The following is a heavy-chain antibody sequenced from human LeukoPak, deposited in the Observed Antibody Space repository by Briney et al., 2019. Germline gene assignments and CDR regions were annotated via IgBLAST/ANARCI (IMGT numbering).Heavy chain of an antibody. J-gene: IGHJ4*02. CDR1: GFTSSRYW. D-gene: IGHD3-3*01. Sequence: GGSLRLSCEVSGFTSSRYWTSWVRQAPGKGLEWVANINQDGSQKYYVDSVKGRFTISRDNAKNTLYLQMNSLRAEDTAVYYCARDLYDFWSGYYSGGVDYWGQGTLVTVSS. CDR2: INQDGSQK. V-gene: IGHV3-7*01. CDR3: ARDLYDFWSGYYSGGVDY.